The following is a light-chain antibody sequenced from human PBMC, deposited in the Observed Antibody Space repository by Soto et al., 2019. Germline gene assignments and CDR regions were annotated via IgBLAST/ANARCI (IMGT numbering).Light chain of an antibody. V-gene: IGLV1-40*01. J-gene: IGLJ1*01. CDR1: SSNIGSTYD. Sequence: QSVLTQPPSVSGAPGQRVTISCTGSSSNIGSTYDVQWYQQLPGAAPKLLIHGNTNRPSGVPDRFSGSKSGTSASLAITGLQADDEANYSCQSYDDTRSSYYVFGPGTKFPVL. CDR2: GNT. CDR3: QSYDDTRSSYYV.